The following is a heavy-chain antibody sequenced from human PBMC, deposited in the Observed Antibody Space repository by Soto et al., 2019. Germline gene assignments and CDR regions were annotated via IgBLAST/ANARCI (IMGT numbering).Heavy chain of an antibody. J-gene: IGHJ6*02. V-gene: IGHV1-69*01. CDR3: ARNEYSTTFYYYGMDV. CDR2: IIPIFGTA. Sequence: QVQLVQSGAEVKKPGSSVKVSCKASGGTFSSYAITWVRQAPGQGLEWMGRIIPIFGTANYNQKFQGRVTITADESTSTAYMELSSLRSEDMAVYYCARNEYSTTFYYYGMDVWGQGTTVTVSS. CDR1: GGTFSSYA. D-gene: IGHD6-6*01.